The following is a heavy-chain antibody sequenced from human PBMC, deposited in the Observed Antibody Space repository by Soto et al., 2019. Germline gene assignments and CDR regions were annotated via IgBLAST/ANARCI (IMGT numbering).Heavy chain of an antibody. CDR2: IYYSGST. J-gene: IGHJ6*03. Sequence: QVQLQESGPGLVKPSQTLSLTCTVSGGSISSGGYYWSWIRQHPGKGLEWIGYIYYSGSTYYNPSLKSRVTISVDTSKNQFSLKLSSVTAADTAVYYCARVGPSDIVVVPARYNYYYYMDVWGKGTTVTVSS. CDR1: GGSISSGGYY. CDR3: ARVGPSDIVVVPARYNYYYYMDV. D-gene: IGHD2-2*01. V-gene: IGHV4-31*03.